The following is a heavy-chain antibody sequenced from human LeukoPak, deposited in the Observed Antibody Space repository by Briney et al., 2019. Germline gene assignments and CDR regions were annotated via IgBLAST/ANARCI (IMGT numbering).Heavy chain of an antibody. CDR3: ARDRFGYYDRYYMDV. V-gene: IGHV4-61*02. J-gene: IGHJ6*03. D-gene: IGHD3-22*01. CDR1: GGSISSGSYY. Sequence: PSETLSLTCTVSGGSISSGSYYWSWIRQPAGKGLEWIGRIYTSGSTNYNPSLKSRVTMSVDTSKNQFSLKLSSVTAADTAVYYCARDRFGYYDRYYMDVWGKGTTVTISS. CDR2: IYTSGST.